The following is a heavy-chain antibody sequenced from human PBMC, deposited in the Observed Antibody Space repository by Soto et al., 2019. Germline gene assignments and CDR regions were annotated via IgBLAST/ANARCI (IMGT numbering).Heavy chain of an antibody. CDR3: ARATIFGVVNYYYYGMAV. V-gene: IGHV1-69*13. CDR1: GGTFSSYA. Sequence: SVKVSCKASGGTFSSYAISWVRQAPGQGLEWMGGIIPIFGTANYAQKFQGRVTITADESTSTAYMELSSLRSEDTAVYYCARATIFGVVNYYYYGMAVWGQGTTVTVSS. CDR2: IIPIFGTA. J-gene: IGHJ6*02. D-gene: IGHD3-3*01.